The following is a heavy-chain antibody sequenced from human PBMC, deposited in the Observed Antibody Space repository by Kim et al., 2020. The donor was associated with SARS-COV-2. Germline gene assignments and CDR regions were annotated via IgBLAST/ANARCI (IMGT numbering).Heavy chain of an antibody. V-gene: IGHV3-66*01. CDR3: ARDRFRGYSYVNDAFDI. J-gene: IGHJ3*02. Sequence: VKGRFTISRDNSKNTLYLQMNSLRAEDTAVYYCARDRFRGYSYVNDAFDIWGQGTMVTVSS. D-gene: IGHD5-18*01.